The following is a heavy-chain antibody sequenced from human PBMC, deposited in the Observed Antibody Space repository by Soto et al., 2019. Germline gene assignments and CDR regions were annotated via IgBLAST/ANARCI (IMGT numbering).Heavy chain of an antibody. J-gene: IGHJ4*02. D-gene: IGHD3-22*01. CDR2: INGDGSTT. Sequence: EVQLVESGGALVQPGGSLRLSCAASGFTFSSYWMHWVRQAPGKGLVWVSRINGDGSTTTYADSVKGRFIISRDNAKNMLYLQMNSRTAEDTAVYYWARPRYDGSGTPFDHWGQGTLVTVSS. CDR3: ARPRYDGSGTPFDH. CDR1: GFTFSSYW. V-gene: IGHV3-74*01.